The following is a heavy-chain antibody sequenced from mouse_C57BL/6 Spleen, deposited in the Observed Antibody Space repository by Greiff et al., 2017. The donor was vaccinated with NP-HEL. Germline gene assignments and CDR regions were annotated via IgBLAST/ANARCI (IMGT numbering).Heavy chain of an antibody. J-gene: IGHJ3*01. CDR2: IRLKSDNYAT. CDR1: GFTFSNYW. CDR3: TRGYEGAY. D-gene: IGHD2-10*02. Sequence: EVKLEESGGGLVQPGGSMKLSCVASGFTFSNYWMNWVRQSPEKGLEWVAQIRLKSDNYATHYAESVKGRFTISRDDSKSSVYLQMNNLRAEDTGIYYCTRGYEGAYWGQGTLVTVSA. V-gene: IGHV6-3*01.